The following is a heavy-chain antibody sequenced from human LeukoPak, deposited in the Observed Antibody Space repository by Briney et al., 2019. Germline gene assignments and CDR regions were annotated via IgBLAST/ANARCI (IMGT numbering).Heavy chain of an antibody. CDR3: ARDRNGIPSFDYFDY. CDR1: GFTFSSYG. V-gene: IGHV3-30*02. D-gene: IGHD1-14*01. J-gene: IGHJ4*02. CDR2: IRYDGSNK. Sequence: PGGSLRLSCAASGFTFSSYGKHWVRQAPGKGLEWVAFIRYDGSNKYYADSVKGRFTISRDNSKNTLYLQMNSLRAEDTAVYYCARDRNGIPSFDYFDYWGQGTLVTVSS.